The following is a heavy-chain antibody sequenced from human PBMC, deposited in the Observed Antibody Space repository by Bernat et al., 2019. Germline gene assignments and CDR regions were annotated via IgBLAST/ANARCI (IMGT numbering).Heavy chain of an antibody. V-gene: IGHV1-58*01. CDR2: IVVGSGST. D-gene: IGHD6-19*01. CDR3: AAERYNSGLYQCCTFEM. J-gene: IGHJ3*02. CDR1: GFTFPASA. Sequence: QMQVVQSGPEVKEPGTSVKVSCKTSGFTFPASAVQWVRQVRGQGLEWIGWIVVGSGSTKYEQKFQDRVTITRDMSTSTAYMELSSLNSEDTAVYYCAAERYNSGLYQCCTFEMWGQGTMVTVSS.